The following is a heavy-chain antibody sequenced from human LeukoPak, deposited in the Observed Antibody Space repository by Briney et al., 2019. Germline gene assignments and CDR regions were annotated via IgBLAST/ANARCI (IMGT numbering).Heavy chain of an antibody. J-gene: IGHJ4*02. V-gene: IGHV4-59*01. CDR3: ARARYYYTY. CDR1: GDSISSYY. Sequence: PSETLSLTCTVSGDSISSYYWSWIRQPPGKGLEWIGYIYYSGGTDYNPSLKSRVTISIDTSKNQFSLKLSSVTAADTAVYYCARARYYYTYWGQGTLVTVSS. CDR2: IYYSGGT.